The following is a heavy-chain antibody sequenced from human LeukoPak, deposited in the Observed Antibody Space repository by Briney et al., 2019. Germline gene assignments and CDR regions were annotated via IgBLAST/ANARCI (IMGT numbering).Heavy chain of an antibody. D-gene: IGHD6-13*01. Sequence: GGSLRLSCAASGFTFNNFAMSWVRQAPEKGLEWVSAISGSGGSTYYADSVKGRFTISRDNSKNTLYLQMNSLRAEDTAVYYCAKDRRQLVPTRFDPWGQGTLVTVSS. V-gene: IGHV3-23*01. CDR1: GFTFNNFA. J-gene: IGHJ5*02. CDR3: AKDRRQLVPTRFDP. CDR2: ISGSGGST.